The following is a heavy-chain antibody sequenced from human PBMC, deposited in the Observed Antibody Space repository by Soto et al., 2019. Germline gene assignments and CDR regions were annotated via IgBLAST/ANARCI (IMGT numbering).Heavy chain of an antibody. Sequence: QVQLVQSGAEVKKPGASVKVSCKASGYTFTSYGISWVRQAPGQGLEWLGWISAYNGNTNYAQKLQGRFTMTTDTSTSTAYMDLRSLRSDDTVVYYCARVKGSGYHNWFDPWGQGTLVTFSS. CDR3: ARVKGSGYHNWFDP. J-gene: IGHJ5*02. CDR1: GYTFTSYG. V-gene: IGHV1-18*01. D-gene: IGHD3-22*01. CDR2: ISAYNGNT.